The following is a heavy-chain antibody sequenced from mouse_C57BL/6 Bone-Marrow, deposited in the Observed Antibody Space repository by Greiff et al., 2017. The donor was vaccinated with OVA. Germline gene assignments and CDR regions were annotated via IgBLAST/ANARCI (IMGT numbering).Heavy chain of an antibody. CDR1: GYTFTSYW. Sequence: VQLQQSGTVLARPGASVKMSCKTSGYTFTSYWMHWVKQRPGQGLEWIGAIYPGNSDTSYNQKFKGKAKLTAVTSASTAYMELSSLKNEDSAVSYCTRCTAQATFDYWGQGTTLTVSS. CDR3: TRCTAQATFDY. CDR2: IYPGNSDT. J-gene: IGHJ2*01. V-gene: IGHV1-5*01. D-gene: IGHD3-2*02.